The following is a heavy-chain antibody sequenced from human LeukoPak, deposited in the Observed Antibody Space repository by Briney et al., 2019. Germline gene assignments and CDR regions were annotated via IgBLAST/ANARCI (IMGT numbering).Heavy chain of an antibody. Sequence: GGSLRLSCAASGFTFSSYAMHWVRQAPGKGLEWVAVISYDGSNKYYADSVKGRFTISRDNAKNSLYLQMDSLRAEDTAVYYCAKGITMVRGGNFDYWGQGTLVTVSS. D-gene: IGHD3-10*01. CDR1: GFTFSSYA. J-gene: IGHJ4*02. CDR3: AKGITMVRGGNFDY. V-gene: IGHV3-30-3*01. CDR2: ISYDGSNK.